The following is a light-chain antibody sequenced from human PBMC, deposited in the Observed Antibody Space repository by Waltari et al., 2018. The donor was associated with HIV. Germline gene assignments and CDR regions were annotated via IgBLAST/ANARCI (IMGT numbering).Light chain of an antibody. CDR2: EVS. V-gene: IGLV2-14*01. CDR3: SSYTSSDTVV. Sequence: QSALTQPASVSGSPGQSISISCTGTSSDVGGYNAVSWYQQHPAKAPKLGMLEVSNRPSGVSNRFAGSKAGNRASLTISGLQAEDEAYYYCSSYTSSDTVVFGGGTKATVL. J-gene: IGLJ2*01. CDR1: SSDVGGYNA.